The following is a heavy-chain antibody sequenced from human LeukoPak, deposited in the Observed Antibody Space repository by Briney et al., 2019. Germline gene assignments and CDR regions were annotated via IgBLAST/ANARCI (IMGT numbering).Heavy chain of an antibody. J-gene: IGHJ4*02. D-gene: IGHD3-22*01. Sequence: PGGSLRLSCAASGFIFTGYFMSWVRQAPGKGLEWVSAISGSGGSTYYADSVKGRFTISRDNSKNTLYLQMNSLRAEDTAVYYCAKAGGFYYYDSSGYYLDYWGQGTLVTVSS. CDR1: GFIFTGYF. CDR3: AKAGGFYYYDSSGYYLDY. CDR2: ISGSGGST. V-gene: IGHV3-23*01.